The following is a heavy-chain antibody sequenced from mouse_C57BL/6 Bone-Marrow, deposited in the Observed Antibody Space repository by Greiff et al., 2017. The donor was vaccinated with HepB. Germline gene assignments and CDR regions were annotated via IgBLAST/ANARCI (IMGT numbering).Heavy chain of an antibody. Sequence: VQLQQSVAELVRPGASVKLSCTASGFNIKNTYMHWVKQRPEQGLEWIGRIDPANGNTKYAPKFQGKATITADTSSKPAYLQLSSLTSEDTAIYYCAREDYYGSSFYWYFDVWGTGTTVTVSS. CDR2: IDPANGNT. D-gene: IGHD1-1*01. CDR1: GFNIKNTY. J-gene: IGHJ1*03. V-gene: IGHV14-3*01. CDR3: AREDYYGSSFYWYFDV.